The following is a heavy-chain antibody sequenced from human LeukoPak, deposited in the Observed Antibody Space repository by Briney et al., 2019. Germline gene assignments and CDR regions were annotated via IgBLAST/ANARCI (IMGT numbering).Heavy chain of an antibody. Sequence: GGSLRLSCAASGFTFSSYAMSWVRQAPGKGLEWVSAISGSGGSTYYADSVKGRFTISRDNSKNTLYLQMNSLRAEDTAVYYCAKDKGVRSTSLDAFDIWGQGTIVTVSS. D-gene: IGHD2-2*01. CDR1: GFTFSSYA. V-gene: IGHV3-23*01. J-gene: IGHJ3*02. CDR2: ISGSGGST. CDR3: AKDKGVRSTSLDAFDI.